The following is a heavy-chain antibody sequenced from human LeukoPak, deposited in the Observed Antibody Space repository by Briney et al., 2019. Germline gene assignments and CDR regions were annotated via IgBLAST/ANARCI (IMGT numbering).Heavy chain of an antibody. CDR2: INPNSGGT. J-gene: IGHJ4*02. CDR3: ARGRGSEVVSHVDY. V-gene: IGHV1-2*02. CDR1: GYIFTGYL. Sequence: ASVKVSCKASGYIFTGYLMHWMRQAPGQGLEWMGRINPNSGGTNYAQKFQGVVTLTRDASISTAYMELSSLRSDDTAVYYCARGRGSEVVSHVDYWGQGTLVTVSS. D-gene: IGHD3-22*01.